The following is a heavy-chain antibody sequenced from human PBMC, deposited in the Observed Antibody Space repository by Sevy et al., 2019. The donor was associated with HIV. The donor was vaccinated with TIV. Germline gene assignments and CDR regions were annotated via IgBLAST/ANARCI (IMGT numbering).Heavy chain of an antibody. CDR1: GFTFGDFA. D-gene: IGHD1-26*01. CDR3: PRDHYSGAWYGGDFDY. J-gene: IGHJ4*02. V-gene: IGHV3-49*03. CDR2: IRTKAYGGTT. Sequence: GGSLRLSCRGSGFTFGDFAMTWFRQAPGKGLEWVGFIRTKAYGGTTEYAAPARGKFRISKDDSKSIAYLQMNSLKTEDTGVYYGPRDHYSGAWYGGDFDYWGQGTLVTVSS.